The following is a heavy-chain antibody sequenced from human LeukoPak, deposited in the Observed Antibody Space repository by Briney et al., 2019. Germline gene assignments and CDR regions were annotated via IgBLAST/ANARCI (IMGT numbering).Heavy chain of an antibody. CDR1: GYTFTSYD. CDR2: VNPNSGNT. J-gene: IGHJ4*02. V-gene: IGHV1-8*01. D-gene: IGHD6-13*01. Sequence: VASVKVSCKASGYTFTSYDINWVRQATGQGLEWMGWVNPNSGNTGYAQKFQGRVTMTRNTSISTAYMELSSLRSEDTAVYYCAREREAAAGTFDYWGQGTLVTVSS. CDR3: AREREAAAGTFDY.